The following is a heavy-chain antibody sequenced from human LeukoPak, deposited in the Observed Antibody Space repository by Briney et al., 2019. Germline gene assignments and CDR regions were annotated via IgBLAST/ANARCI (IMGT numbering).Heavy chain of an antibody. CDR3: ATRTNEGYAYFDY. D-gene: IGHD1-1*01. CDR2: IYHSGST. Sequence: PSQTLSLTCAVSGGSISSGGYSWSWIRQPPGKGLEWIGYIYHSGSTCYNPSLKSRVNISVDTSKNQFSLKLSSVTAADTAVYYCATRTNEGYAYFDYWGQGTLVTVSS. CDR1: GGSISSGGYS. V-gene: IGHV4-30-2*05. J-gene: IGHJ4*02.